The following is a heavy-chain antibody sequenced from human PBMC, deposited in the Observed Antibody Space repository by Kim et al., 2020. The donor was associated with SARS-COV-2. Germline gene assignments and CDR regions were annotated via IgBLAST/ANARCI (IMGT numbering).Heavy chain of an antibody. CDR3: AKVLAVQIVVVVAATPGLYAFDI. CDR2: ISGSGGST. CDR1: GFTFSSYA. D-gene: IGHD2-15*01. J-gene: IGHJ3*02. V-gene: IGHV3-23*01. Sequence: GGSLRLSCAASGFTFSSYAMSWVRQAPGKGLEWVSAISGSGGSTYYADSVKGRFTISRDNSKNTLYLQMNSLRAEDTAVYYCAKVLAVQIVVVVAATPGLYAFDIWGQGTMVTVSS.